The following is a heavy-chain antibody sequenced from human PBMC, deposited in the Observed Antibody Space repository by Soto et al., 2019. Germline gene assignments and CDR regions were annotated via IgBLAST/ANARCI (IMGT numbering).Heavy chain of an antibody. D-gene: IGHD6-6*01. Sequence: EASVKVSCKASGYTFTSYAMHWVRQAPGQRLEWMGWINAGNGNTKYSQKLQGRVTMTTDTSTSTAYMELRSLRSDDTAVYYCARVGMEYSSSPSGWFDPWGQGTLVTVSS. J-gene: IGHJ5*02. CDR3: ARVGMEYSSSPSGWFDP. CDR1: GYTFTSYA. CDR2: INAGNGNT. V-gene: IGHV1-3*01.